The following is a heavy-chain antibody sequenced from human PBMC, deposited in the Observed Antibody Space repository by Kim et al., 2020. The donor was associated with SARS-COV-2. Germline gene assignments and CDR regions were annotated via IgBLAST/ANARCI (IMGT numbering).Heavy chain of an antibody. J-gene: IGHJ3*01. CDR1: GYRFSSYG. D-gene: IGHD7-27*01. CDR2: ISVYDGNT. Sequence: ASVKVSCKASGYRFSSYGIVWVRQAPGRGLEWMGWISVYDGNTNYAQRFQGRVSMTTDTSTSTAYMELRTLRSDDTALYYCARVKLGTGVAFDVWGQGTMVTVSS. CDR3: ARVKLGTGVAFDV. V-gene: IGHV1-18*01.